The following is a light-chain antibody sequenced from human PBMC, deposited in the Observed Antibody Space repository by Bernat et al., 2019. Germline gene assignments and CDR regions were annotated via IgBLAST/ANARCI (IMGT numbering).Light chain of an antibody. Sequence: SYDLTQPPSVSVSPGQTASITCSGDKLGSKYTCWYQQKPGQSPVVVIYRDDKRPSGIPERFSGSHSGNIATLTISGAQAMDEAEYYCQAWDSSIGVFGGGTKLTVL. CDR3: QAWDSSIGV. J-gene: IGLJ3*02. CDR1: KLGSKY. V-gene: IGLV3-1*01. CDR2: RDD.